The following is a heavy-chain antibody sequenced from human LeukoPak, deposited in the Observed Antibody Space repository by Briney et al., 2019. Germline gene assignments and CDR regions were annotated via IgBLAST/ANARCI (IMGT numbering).Heavy chain of an antibody. CDR3: ARGTYYDSSGYYGY. CDR1: GYAFTGYY. Sequence: GASVKVSCKASGYAFTGYYMHWVRQAPGQGLEWMGWINPNSGGTNYAQKFQGRVTMTRDTSISTAYMELSRLRSDDTAVYYCARGTYYDSSGYYGYWGQGTLVTVSS. J-gene: IGHJ4*02. V-gene: IGHV1-2*02. CDR2: INPNSGGT. D-gene: IGHD3-22*01.